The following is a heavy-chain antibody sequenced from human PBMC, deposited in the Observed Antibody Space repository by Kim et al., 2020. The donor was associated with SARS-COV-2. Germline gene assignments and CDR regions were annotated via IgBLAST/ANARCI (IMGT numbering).Heavy chain of an antibody. CDR2: MSGRGGST. CDR3: AKVMANWNRHFDY. V-gene: IGHV3-23*01. D-gene: IGHD1-20*01. J-gene: IGHJ4*02. Sequence: GGSLRLSCAASGFNFDDYVMTWVRQAPGKGLEWVSAMSGRGGSTFYANSVKGRFTISRDSSTNTLYLQMNSLRADDTAVYYCAKVMANWNRHFDYWGLG. CDR1: GFNFDDYV.